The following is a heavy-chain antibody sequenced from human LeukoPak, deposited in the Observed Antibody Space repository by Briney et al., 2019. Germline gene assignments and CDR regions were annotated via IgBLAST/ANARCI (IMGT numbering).Heavy chain of an antibody. Sequence: GGSLRLSCAASGFTFSSYAMAWVRQAPGKGLEWVSGVSGNGAGTYYADFVKGRLSISRDNSKNTLYLQVNSLRAEDTAVYYCAKRSGYSSNWIFDYWGQGTLVTVSS. D-gene: IGHD6-13*01. CDR3: AKRSGYSSNWIFDY. CDR1: GFTFSSYA. CDR2: VSGNGAGT. V-gene: IGHV3-23*01. J-gene: IGHJ4*02.